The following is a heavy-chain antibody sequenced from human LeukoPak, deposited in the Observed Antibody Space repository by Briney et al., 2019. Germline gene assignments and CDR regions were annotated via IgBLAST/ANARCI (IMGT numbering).Heavy chain of an antibody. CDR2: INHSGST. V-gene: IGHV4-34*01. J-gene: IGHJ6*02. Sequence: SSETLSLTCAVYGGSFSGYYWSWIRQPPGKGLEWIGEINHSGSTNYNPSLKSRVTTSVDTSKNQFSLKLSSVTAADTAVYYCASLGQQLIYGMDVWGQGTTVTVSS. CDR3: ASLGQQLIYGMDV. CDR1: GGSFSGYY. D-gene: IGHD6-13*01.